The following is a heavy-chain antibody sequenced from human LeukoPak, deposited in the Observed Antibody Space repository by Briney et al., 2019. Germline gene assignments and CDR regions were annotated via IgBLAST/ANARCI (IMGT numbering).Heavy chain of an antibody. CDR1: GGSISSSSYY. D-gene: IGHD3-9*01. CDR2: IYYSGST. Sequence: SETLSLTCTVSGGSISSSSYYWGWIRQPPGKGLEWIGSIYYSGSTYYNPSLKSRVTISVDTSKNQFSLKLSSVTAADTAVHYCARLNYDILTGYYMVFDYWGQGTLVTVSS. CDR3: ARLNYDILTGYYMVFDY. V-gene: IGHV4-39*01. J-gene: IGHJ4*02.